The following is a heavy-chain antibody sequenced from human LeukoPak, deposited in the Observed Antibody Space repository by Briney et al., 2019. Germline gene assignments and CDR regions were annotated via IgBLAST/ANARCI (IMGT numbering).Heavy chain of an antibody. V-gene: IGHV4-4*07. CDR1: GGSISSYY. D-gene: IGHD6-13*01. CDR2: IYTSGST. Sequence: SETLSLTCTVSGGSISSYYWSWIRQPARKGLEWIGRIYTSGSTSYNPSLKSRVTMSVDTSKNQFSLKLSSVTAADTAVYYCARDPAAGTYFDYWGQGTLVTVSS. J-gene: IGHJ4*02. CDR3: ARDPAAGTYFDY.